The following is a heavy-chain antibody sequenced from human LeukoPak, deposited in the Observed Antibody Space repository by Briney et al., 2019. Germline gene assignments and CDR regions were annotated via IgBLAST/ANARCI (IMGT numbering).Heavy chain of an antibody. V-gene: IGHV4-59*01. CDR3: ARDSRVYDSSGYTERLFDY. J-gene: IGHJ4*02. CDR1: GGSISNYY. Sequence: SETLSLTCTVSGGSISNYYWSWIRQPPGKGLEWIGYIYYSGSTNYNPFLKSRVIISVDTSKNQFSLKLTSVTAADTAVYYCARDSRVYDSSGYTERLFDYWGQGTLVTVSS. D-gene: IGHD3-22*01. CDR2: IYYSGST.